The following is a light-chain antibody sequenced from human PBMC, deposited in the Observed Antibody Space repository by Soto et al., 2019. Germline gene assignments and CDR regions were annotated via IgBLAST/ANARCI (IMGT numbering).Light chain of an antibody. J-gene: IGLJ1*01. CDR1: SSDVGAYNY. V-gene: IGLV2-8*01. CDR2: EVT. CDR3: SSYAGSDNFRV. Sequence: QSLLTQPPSASGSPGQSVTISCTGTSSDVGAYNYVSWYQQHPGKAPKLIIYEVTKRPSGVPDRFSGSKSGNTASLTVSGLQAEVEADYSGSSYAGSDNFRVFGPGTKVTVL.